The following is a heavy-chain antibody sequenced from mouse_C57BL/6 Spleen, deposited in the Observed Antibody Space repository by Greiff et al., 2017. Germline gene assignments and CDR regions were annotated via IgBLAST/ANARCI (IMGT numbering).Heavy chain of an antibody. CDR2: ISSGGDYI. J-gene: IGHJ3*01. Sequence: EVMLVESGEGLVKPGGSLKLSCAASGFTFSSYAMSWVRQTPEKRLEWVAYISSGGDYIYYADTVKGRFTISRDNARNTLYLQRSSLKSEDTAMDYCTRGQLRLSLFAYWGQGTLVTVSA. CDR1: GFTFSSYA. V-gene: IGHV5-9-1*02. CDR3: TRGQLRLSLFAY. D-gene: IGHD3-2*02.